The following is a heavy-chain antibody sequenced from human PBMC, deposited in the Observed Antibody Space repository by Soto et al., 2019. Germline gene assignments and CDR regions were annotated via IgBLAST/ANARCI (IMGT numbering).Heavy chain of an antibody. CDR3: ARGDRGAFDL. Sequence: EVQLVESGGGLVQPGESLGVSCAASGFTFDYYWMHWVHQAPGKGLVWVSRIYSDGTSTTYADSVKGRFTISRDNAKTTVSLQMTSLRADETAVYYCARGDRGAFDLWGQGTVVTVSS. CDR2: IYSDGTST. D-gene: IGHD1-26*01. J-gene: IGHJ3*01. CDR1: GFTFDYYW. V-gene: IGHV3-74*01.